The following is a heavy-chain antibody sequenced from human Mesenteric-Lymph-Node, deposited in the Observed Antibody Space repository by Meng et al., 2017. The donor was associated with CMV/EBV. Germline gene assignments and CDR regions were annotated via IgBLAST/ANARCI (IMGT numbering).Heavy chain of an antibody. Sequence: GESLKISCKGSGYIFIHYWILWVRQMPGKGLESIGIIYPADSDTRYSPSFQGQVTMSVDKFVDTAYLRWNSLKASDTATYYCARQQDLAPDFDSWGQGTPVTVSS. CDR3: ARQQDLAPDFDS. J-gene: IGHJ4*02. CDR2: IYPADSDT. CDR1: GYIFIHYW. V-gene: IGHV5-51*01.